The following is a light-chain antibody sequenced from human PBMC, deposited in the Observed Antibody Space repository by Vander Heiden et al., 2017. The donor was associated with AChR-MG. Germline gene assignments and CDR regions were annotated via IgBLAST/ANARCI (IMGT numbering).Light chain of an antibody. Sequence: DIQMTQSPSTLSASVGDRVTITCRPSQSISSWLAWYQQKPGKAPKLLIYDASSLESEVPSRFSGSGSGTEFTLTISSLQPDEFATYYCQQENSYPRTFGQRTKVEIK. CDR1: QSISSW. V-gene: IGKV1-5*01. CDR3: QQENSYPRT. CDR2: DAS. J-gene: IGKJ1*01.